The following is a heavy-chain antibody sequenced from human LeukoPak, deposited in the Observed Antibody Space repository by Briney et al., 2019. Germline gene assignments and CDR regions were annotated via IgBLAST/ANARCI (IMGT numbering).Heavy chain of an antibody. J-gene: IGHJ4*02. Sequence: GGSLRLSCTASGFTFSSYAMSWVRQAPGKGLEWVSAISGSGGSTYYADSVKGRFTISRDNSKNTLYLQMNSLRAEDTAVYYCAKDLTPSISPWGYFDYWGQGTLVTVSS. CDR1: GFTFSSYA. CDR2: ISGSGGST. CDR3: AKDLTPSISPWGYFDY. V-gene: IGHV3-23*01. D-gene: IGHD4-23*01.